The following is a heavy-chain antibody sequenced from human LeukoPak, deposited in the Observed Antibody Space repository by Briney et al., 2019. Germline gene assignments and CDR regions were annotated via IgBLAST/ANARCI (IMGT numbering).Heavy chain of an antibody. CDR3: ILDFGLLNQRYYFDY. V-gene: IGHV3-74*01. D-gene: IGHD4-17*01. CDR2: INSDGSST. CDR1: GFTFSSYW. Sequence: GGSLRLSCAASGFTFSSYWMHWVRQAPGKGLVWVSRINSDGSSTSYADSVKGRFTISRDNAKNTLYLQMNSLRAEDTAVYYCILDFGLLNQRYYFDYWGQGTLVTVSS. J-gene: IGHJ4*02.